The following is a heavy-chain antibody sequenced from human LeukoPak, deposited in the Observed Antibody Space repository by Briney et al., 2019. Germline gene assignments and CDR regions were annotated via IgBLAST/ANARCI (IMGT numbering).Heavy chain of an antibody. Sequence: ASVKVSCKTSGYNFTRYGVTWVRQAPGQGLEWMAWISGYSGKTDYTQKFQDRVTVTTDRSKSTTYLEVRGLRSDDTAMFYCARTSRTDGNGPNWFGPWGQGTLVIVSS. CDR3: ARTSRTDGNGPNWFGP. CDR2: ISGYSGKT. D-gene: IGHD5-24*01. V-gene: IGHV1-18*01. J-gene: IGHJ5*02. CDR1: GYNFTRYG.